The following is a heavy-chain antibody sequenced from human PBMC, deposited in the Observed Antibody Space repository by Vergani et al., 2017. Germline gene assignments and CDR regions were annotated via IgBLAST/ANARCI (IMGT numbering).Heavy chain of an antibody. CDR2: FDPEDGET. Sequence: QVQLVQSGAEVKKPGASVKVSCKVSGYTLTELSMQWVRQAPGKGLEWMGGFDPEDGETIYAQKFQGRVTMTEDTSTDTAYMELSSLRSEETAVYYCATDYGSNSLWWYFDLWGRGTLVTVSS. CDR1: GYTLTELS. CDR3: ATDYGSNSLWWYFDL. J-gene: IGHJ2*01. V-gene: IGHV1-24*01. D-gene: IGHD5-24*01.